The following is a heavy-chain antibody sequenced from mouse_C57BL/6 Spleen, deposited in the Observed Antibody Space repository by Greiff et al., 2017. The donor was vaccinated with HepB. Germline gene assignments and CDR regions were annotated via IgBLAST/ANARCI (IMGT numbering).Heavy chain of an antibody. CDR1: GYSITSGYD. CDR3: ARRPVYYGGSYNWYFDV. D-gene: IGHD1-1*01. Sequence: EVKLQESGPGMVKPSQSLSLTCTVTGYSITSGYDWHWIRHFPGNKLEWMGYISYSGSTNYNPSLKSRISITHDTSKNHFFLKLNSVTTEDTATYYCARRPVYYGGSYNWYFDVWGTGTTVTVSS. J-gene: IGHJ1*03. V-gene: IGHV3-1*01. CDR2: ISYSGST.